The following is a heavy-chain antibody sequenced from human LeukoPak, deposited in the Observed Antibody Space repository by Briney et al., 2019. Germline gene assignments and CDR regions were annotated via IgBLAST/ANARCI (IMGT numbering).Heavy chain of an antibody. J-gene: IGHJ6*02. V-gene: IGHV3-30-3*01. Sequence: GGSLRLSCAASGFTFSSYAMHWVRQAPGKGLEWVAVISYDGSNKYYADSVKGRFTISRDNSKNTLYLQMNSLRAEDTAVYYXXRXXXANYXXXXMDVWGQGTTVTVSS. CDR3: XRXXXANYXXXXMDV. CDR1: GFTFSSYA. CDR2: ISYDGSNK.